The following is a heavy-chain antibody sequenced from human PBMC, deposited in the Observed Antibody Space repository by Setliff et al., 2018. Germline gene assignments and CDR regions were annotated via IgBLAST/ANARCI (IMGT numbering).Heavy chain of an antibody. V-gene: IGHV1-18*01. D-gene: IGHD5-18*01. J-gene: IGHJ4*02. CDR2: ISVYNGDT. CDR3: ARAPSVELVTIRTNSWFTY. CDR1: GYTFRNYA. Sequence: ASVKVSCKASGYTFRNYAFAWVRQAPGQGLEWVGWISVYNGDTNYAQKFQGRVTLTTDTSTRTAYMELRSLTSDDSAFYYCARAPSVELVTIRTNSWFTYWGQGTLVTVSS.